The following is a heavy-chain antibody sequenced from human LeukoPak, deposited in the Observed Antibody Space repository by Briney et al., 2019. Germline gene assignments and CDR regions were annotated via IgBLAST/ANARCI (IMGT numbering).Heavy chain of an antibody. J-gene: IGHJ5*02. Sequence: GGSLRLSCVASGFTFSSHWMRWIRPAPEEGLVWVSRIRSDGNRTTYADTVKGRFTISRDNAKNTLYLRIDNLRADGTALYYCAILHLARACTNEVCSTGGNTWGQGDLVTVSS. D-gene: IGHD2-8*02. V-gene: IGHV3-74*01. CDR2: IRSDGNRT. CDR1: GFTFSSHW. CDR3: AILHLARACTNEVCSTGGNT.